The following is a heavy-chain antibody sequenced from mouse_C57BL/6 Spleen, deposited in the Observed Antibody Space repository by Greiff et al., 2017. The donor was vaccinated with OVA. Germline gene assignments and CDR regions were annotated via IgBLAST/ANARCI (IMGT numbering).Heavy chain of an antibody. Sequence: QVQLKQSGPELVKPGASVKISCKASGYAFSSSWMNWVKQRPGKGLEWIGRIYPGDGDTNYNGKFKGKATLTAVKSSSTAYMQLSSLTSEDSAVYFCAREGGLGNYYAMDYWGQGTSVTVSS. CDR1: GYAFSSSW. D-gene: IGHD4-1*01. CDR2: IYPGDGDT. CDR3: AREGGLGNYYAMDY. J-gene: IGHJ4*01. V-gene: IGHV1-82*01.